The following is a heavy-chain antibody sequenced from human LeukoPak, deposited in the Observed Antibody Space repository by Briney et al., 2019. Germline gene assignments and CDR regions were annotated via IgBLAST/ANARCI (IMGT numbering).Heavy chain of an antibody. CDR2: IIPIFGTA. J-gene: IGHJ4*02. CDR1: GGTCSSYA. CDR3: ARYHLSGMATITPFDY. Sequence: SVKVSCKASGGTCSSYAISWVRQAPGQGLEWMGGIIPIFGTANYAQKFQGRVTITEDESTSTAYMELSSLRSEDTAVYYCARYHLSGMATITPFDYWGQGTLVTVSS. D-gene: IGHD5-24*01. V-gene: IGHV1-69*01.